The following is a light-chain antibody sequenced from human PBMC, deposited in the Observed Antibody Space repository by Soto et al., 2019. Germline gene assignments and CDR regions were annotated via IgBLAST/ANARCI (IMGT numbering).Light chain of an antibody. J-gene: IGKJ3*01. V-gene: IGKV3-11*01. CDR1: QSLSGY. Sequence: DIVLTQTPATLSLSPGDRATLSCRASQSLSGYLVWYQQKPGQPPRLLIYDASNRATGIPGRFSGSGSGTDFTLGIRGLGPEDFAVYYCQRRENWRYSFGAGAGLDIK. CDR2: DAS. CDR3: QRRENWRYS.